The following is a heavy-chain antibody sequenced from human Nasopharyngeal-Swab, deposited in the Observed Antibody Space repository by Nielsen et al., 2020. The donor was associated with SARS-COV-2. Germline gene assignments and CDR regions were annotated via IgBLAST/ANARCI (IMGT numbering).Heavy chain of an antibody. D-gene: IGHD2-2*03. V-gene: IGHV1-8*01. J-gene: IGHJ1*01. CDR3: ARMMAGYDGYLQN. CDR1: GYTFTSYD. Sequence: VSVKVSCKASGYTFTSYDINWVRQAPGHGLEWLGRTQLNNAKTVYAQKFQGRVTMTWNTSITPAYMRLSGLRSDDTAVYYCARMMAGYDGYLQNWGQGTLVTVSS. CDR2: TQLNNAKT.